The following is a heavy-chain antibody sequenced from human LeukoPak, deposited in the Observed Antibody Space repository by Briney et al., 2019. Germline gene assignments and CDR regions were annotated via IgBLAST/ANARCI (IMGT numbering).Heavy chain of an antibody. CDR1: GFTFSSYG. V-gene: IGHV3-33*01. Sequence: GRSLRLSCAASGFTFSSYGMHWVRQAPGKGLKWVAVIWYDGSNKYYADSVKGRFTISRDNSKNTLYLQMNSLRAEDTAVYYCARGGHYDSSGYSPPDYWGQGTLVTVSS. J-gene: IGHJ4*02. CDR3: ARGGHYDSSGYSPPDY. D-gene: IGHD3-22*01. CDR2: IWYDGSNK.